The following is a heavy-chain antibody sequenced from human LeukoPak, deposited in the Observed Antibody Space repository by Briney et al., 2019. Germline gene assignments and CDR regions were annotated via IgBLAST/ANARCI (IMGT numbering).Heavy chain of an antibody. J-gene: IGHJ4*02. CDR3: ATDLRSSYYYDSSGYCHY. D-gene: IGHD3-22*01. Sequence: ASVKVSCKVSGYTLTELSMHWVRQAPGKGLEWMGGFDTEDGETIYAQKFQGRVTMTEDTSTDTAYMELSSLRSEDTAVYYCATDLRSSYYYDSSGYCHYWGQGTLVTVSS. CDR2: FDTEDGET. CDR1: GYTLTELS. V-gene: IGHV1-24*01.